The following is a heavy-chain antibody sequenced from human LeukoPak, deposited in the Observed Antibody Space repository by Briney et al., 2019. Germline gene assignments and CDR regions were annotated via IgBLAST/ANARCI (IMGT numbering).Heavy chain of an antibody. CDR3: AKDPDYGSGSYYIFRVDYYYMDV. CDR1: GFTFSSYW. V-gene: IGHV3-7*01. CDR2: IKQDGSEK. J-gene: IGHJ6*03. Sequence: GGSLRLSCAASGFTFSSYWMSWVRQAPGKGLEWVANIKQDGSEKYYVDSVKGRFTISRDNSKNTLYLQMNSLRAEDTAVYYCAKDPDYGSGSYYIFRVDYYYMDVWGKGTTVTISS. D-gene: IGHD3-10*01.